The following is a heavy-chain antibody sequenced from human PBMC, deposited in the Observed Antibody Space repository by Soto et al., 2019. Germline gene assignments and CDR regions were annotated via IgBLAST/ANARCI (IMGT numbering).Heavy chain of an antibody. J-gene: IGHJ2*01. CDR2: INDRGSI. CDR3: ARESHDILTGPPWVWYFDL. D-gene: IGHD3-9*01. V-gene: IGHV4-34*01. CDR1: GGSFSGYY. Sequence: QVQLQQWGAGPLRPLETLSLTCGVSGGSFSGYYWAWIRQSPGKGLEWIGGINDRGSINYNPSLKSRVSISVDTSKNHYSLNLRSVTAADTAAYYCARESHDILTGPPWVWYFDLWGRGTLVTVSS.